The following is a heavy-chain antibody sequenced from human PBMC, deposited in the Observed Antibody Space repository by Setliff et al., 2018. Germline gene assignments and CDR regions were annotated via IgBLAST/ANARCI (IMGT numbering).Heavy chain of an antibody. CDR3: ARAQDQASVGTPYFDH. V-gene: IGHV4-59*01. J-gene: IGHJ4*01. CDR1: GGSISSYY. D-gene: IGHD1-26*01. CDR2: ISDSGSA. Sequence: SETLSLTCTVSGGSISSYYWSWIRQPPGKGLEWIAYISDSGSANYSPSLKSRVSMSVDTSENQFSLKLSSVTAADTAAYFCARAQDQASVGTPYFDHWGHGTLVTVSS.